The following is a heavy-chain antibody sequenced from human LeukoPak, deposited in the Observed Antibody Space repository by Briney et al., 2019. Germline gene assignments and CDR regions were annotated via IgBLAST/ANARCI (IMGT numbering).Heavy chain of an antibody. CDR3: AREALYYSDSSGYYFDY. V-gene: IGHV3-66*02. J-gene: IGHJ4*02. CDR2: IYSGGST. D-gene: IGHD3-22*01. CDR1: GFIVGSNY. Sequence: PGGSLRLSCAASGFIVGSNYMSWVRQAPGKGLEWVSVIYSGGSTHYADSVKGRFTISRDNSKNTLYLQLDRLRNEDTAVYYCAREALYYSDSSGYYFDYWGRGTRVTVSS.